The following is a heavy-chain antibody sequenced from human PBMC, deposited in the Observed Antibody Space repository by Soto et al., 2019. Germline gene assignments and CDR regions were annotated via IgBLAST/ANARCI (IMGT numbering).Heavy chain of an antibody. CDR3: ARDDYTYGVY. CDR1: GFSFRDYF. CDR2: IGPYGNTI. V-gene: IGHV3-11*01. Sequence: QVQLVESGGGLVKPGESLRVSCAASGFSFRDYFMSWIRQAPGKGLEWVSYIGPYGNTIYYADSVKGRFTISRDDAKKSLYLHMNSLRAEDTAVYYCARDDYTYGVYWGQGSLVTVSS. J-gene: IGHJ4*02. D-gene: IGHD3-3*01.